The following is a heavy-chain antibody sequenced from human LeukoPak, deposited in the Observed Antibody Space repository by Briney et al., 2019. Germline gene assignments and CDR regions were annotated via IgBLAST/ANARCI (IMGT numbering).Heavy chain of an antibody. D-gene: IGHD3-3*01. CDR1: GYTFTSYD. CDR3: ASARRSGYSRQYGMDV. V-gene: IGHV1-8*01. J-gene: IGHJ6*02. CDR2: MNPNSGNT. Sequence: SVKVSCKASGYTFTSYDINWVRHAPGQGLEWMGWMNPNSGNTGYAQKFQGRVTMTRNTSISTAYMELSSLRSEDTAVYYCASARRSGYSRQYGMDVWGQGTTVTVSS.